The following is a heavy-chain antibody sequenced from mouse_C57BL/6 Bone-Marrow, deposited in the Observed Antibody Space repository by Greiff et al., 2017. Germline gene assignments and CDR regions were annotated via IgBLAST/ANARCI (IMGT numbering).Heavy chain of an antibody. V-gene: IGHV1-4*01. CDR3: DSYDYDGSWFAY. CDR2: INPSSGYT. Sequence: QVQLKQSGAELVRPGASVKMSCKASGYTFTSYWMPWVKQRPGQGLEWIGYINPSSGYTKYNQKFKDKATLTVDKSSSTAYMQLSSLTSEDSAVYYFDSYDYDGSWFAYGGRGTLVTVSA. D-gene: IGHD2-4*01. CDR1: GYTFTSYW. J-gene: IGHJ3*01.